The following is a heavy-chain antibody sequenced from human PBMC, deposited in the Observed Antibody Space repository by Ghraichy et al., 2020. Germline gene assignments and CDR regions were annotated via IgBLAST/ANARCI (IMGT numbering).Heavy chain of an antibody. Sequence: SETLSLTCAVYGGSFSGYYWSWIRQPPGKGLEWIGEINHSGSTNYNPSLKSRVTISVDTSKNQFSLKLSSVTAADTAVYYCARGLGYFDYWGQGTLVTVSS. CDR3: ARGLGYFDY. J-gene: IGHJ4*02. CDR1: GGSFSGYY. D-gene: IGHD1-26*01. CDR2: INHSGST. V-gene: IGHV4-34*01.